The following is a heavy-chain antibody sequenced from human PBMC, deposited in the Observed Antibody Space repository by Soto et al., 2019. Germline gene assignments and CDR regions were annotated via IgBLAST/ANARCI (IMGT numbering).Heavy chain of an antibody. CDR2: IYYSGTT. V-gene: IGHV4-39*01. Sequence: SETLSLTCTVSGGSISSSSYYWGWIRQPPGKGLEWIGSIYYSGTTYYNPSLKSRVTISVDTSKNQFSLKLSSVTAADTAVYYCARHRGYYDILTGYYTELNFDYWGQGTPVTVS. CDR1: GGSISSSSYY. D-gene: IGHD3-9*01. J-gene: IGHJ4*02. CDR3: ARHRGYYDILTGYYTELNFDY.